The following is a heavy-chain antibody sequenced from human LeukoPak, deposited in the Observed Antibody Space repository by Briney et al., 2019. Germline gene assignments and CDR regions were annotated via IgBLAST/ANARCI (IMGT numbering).Heavy chain of an antibody. V-gene: IGHV6-1*01. CDR3: ARILTSTRTYYYGSGSWYTHYYYYYMDV. Sequence: SQTLSLTCAISGDSVSSNSAAWNWIRQSPSRGLEWLGRTYYRSKWYNDYAVSVKSRITINPDTSKNQFSLQLNSVTPEDTAVYYCARILTSTRTYYYGSGSWYTHYYYYYMDVWGKGTTVTVSS. J-gene: IGHJ6*03. D-gene: IGHD3-10*01. CDR1: GDSVSSNSAA. CDR2: TYYRSKWYN.